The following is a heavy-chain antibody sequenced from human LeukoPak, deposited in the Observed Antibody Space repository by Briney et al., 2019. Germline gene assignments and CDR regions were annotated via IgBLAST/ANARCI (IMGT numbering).Heavy chain of an antibody. CDR2: ISYDGSNK. J-gene: IGHJ4*02. D-gene: IGHD6-19*01. V-gene: IGHV3-30-3*01. CDR3: ARGRTRIAVAGTGDY. CDR1: GFTFSSYA. Sequence: PGGSLRLSCAASGFTFSSYAMHWVRQAPGKWLEWVAVISYDGSNKYYADSVKGRFTISRDNSKNTLYLQMNSLRAEDTAVYYCARGRTRIAVAGTGDYWGQGTLVTVSS.